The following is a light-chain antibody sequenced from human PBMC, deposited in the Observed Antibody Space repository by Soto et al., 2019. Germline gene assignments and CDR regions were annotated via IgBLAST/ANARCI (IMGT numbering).Light chain of an antibody. J-gene: IGKJ2*01. CDR1: QTISSW. V-gene: IGKV1-5*03. Sequence: DIQMTQSPSTLSASVGDRVTITCRASQTISSWLAWYQQKPGKAPKLLIYKASNLETGVPSRFSGSGSGTQFTLTISSLQPDDFATYYCQQYSSYPYSFGQGTKLEIK. CDR3: QQYSSYPYS. CDR2: KAS.